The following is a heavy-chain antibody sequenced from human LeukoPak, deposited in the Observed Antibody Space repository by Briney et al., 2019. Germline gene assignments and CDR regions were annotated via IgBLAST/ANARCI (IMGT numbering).Heavy chain of an antibody. CDR1: GFILSGYW. J-gene: IGHJ4*02. CDR2: IKPDGSGE. CDR3: ARGRYNTGWYPDYFDY. Sequence: GGSLRLSCAASGFILSGYWMSWVRQAPGKGLEWVANIKPDGSGEYYVDSVKGRFTISRDNARSSLYLHMDSLRADDTAVYYCARGRYNTGWYPDYFDYWGQGTLVAVSS. D-gene: IGHD6-19*01. V-gene: IGHV3-7*04.